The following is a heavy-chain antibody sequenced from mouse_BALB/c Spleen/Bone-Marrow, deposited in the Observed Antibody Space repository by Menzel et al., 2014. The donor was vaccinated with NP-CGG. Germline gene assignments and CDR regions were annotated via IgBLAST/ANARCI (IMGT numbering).Heavy chain of an antibody. V-gene: IGHV14-3*02. CDR1: GFNIKDTH. CDR3: ASYYYGSSGFAY. CDR2: IDPANGNT. J-gene: IGHJ3*01. D-gene: IGHD1-1*01. Sequence: VQLQQSGAELVKPGASVKLSCTASGFNIKDTHMHWVKQRPEQGLEWIGRIDPANGNTKYDPKFQGKATITADTSSNTAYLQLSSLTSEDTAVYYCASYYYGSSGFAYWGQGTLVTVSA.